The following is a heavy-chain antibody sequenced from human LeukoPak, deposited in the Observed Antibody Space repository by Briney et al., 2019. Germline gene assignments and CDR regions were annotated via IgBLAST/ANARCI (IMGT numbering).Heavy chain of an antibody. J-gene: IGHJ3*02. Sequence: GRSLRLSRAASGFTVTSNYMSCVRHAPREGLERGSGISSPGSTYYADSVKGRFTISRDNSKNPLYLQMNSLRAEDTAVYYCARDKPGYSSGWYQSLGAFDIWGQGAMVTVSS. CDR1: GFTVTSNY. CDR2: ISSPGST. V-gene: IGHV3-66*01. CDR3: ARDKPGYSSGWYQSLGAFDI. D-gene: IGHD6-19*01.